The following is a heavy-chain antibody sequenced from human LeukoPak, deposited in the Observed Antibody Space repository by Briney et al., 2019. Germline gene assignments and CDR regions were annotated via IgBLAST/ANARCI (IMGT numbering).Heavy chain of an antibody. D-gene: IGHD5-18*01. J-gene: IGHJ4*02. CDR3: AGSGTSMVSFYFDY. CDR2: ISGYNGDT. CDR1: GHSFSNYG. Sequence: ASVKVSCKASGHSFSNYGINWVRQAPGHGREWVGGISGYNGDTNYAQNFQGRVTMTTDTSTSTAFMELRSLRSDDTAVYYCAGSGTSMVSFYFDYWGQGTLVAVSS. V-gene: IGHV1-18*04.